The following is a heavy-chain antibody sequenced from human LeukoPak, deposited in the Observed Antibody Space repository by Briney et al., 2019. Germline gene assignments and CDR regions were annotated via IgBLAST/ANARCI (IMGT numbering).Heavy chain of an antibody. J-gene: IGHJ4*02. Sequence: GGSLRLSCAASGFTFSSYAMHWVRQAPGKGLEWVAVISYDGSNKYYADSVKGRFTISRDNAKNSLYLQMNSLRAEDTALYYCAKDIASGSYLDYWGQGTLVTVSS. D-gene: IGHD1-26*01. CDR2: ISYDGSNK. CDR1: GFTFSSYA. CDR3: AKDIASGSYLDY. V-gene: IGHV3-30-3*01.